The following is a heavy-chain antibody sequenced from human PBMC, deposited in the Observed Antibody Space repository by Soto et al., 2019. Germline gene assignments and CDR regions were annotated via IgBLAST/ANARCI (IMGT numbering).Heavy chain of an antibody. Sequence: ETLSLTCAVSGGSISSGGYSWSWVRQAPGKGLEWVSGIGGSGASTYYADSVKGRFTISRDNSKNTLYLQMNSLRAEDTAVYYCAKDRGDVWGQGTTVTVSS. J-gene: IGHJ6*02. D-gene: IGHD3-10*01. CDR3: AKDRGDV. CDR1: GGSISSGGYS. CDR2: IGGSGAST. V-gene: IGHV3-23*01.